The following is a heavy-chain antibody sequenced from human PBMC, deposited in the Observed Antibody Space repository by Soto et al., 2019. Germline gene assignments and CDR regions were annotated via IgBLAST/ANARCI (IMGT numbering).Heavy chain of an antibody. CDR2: IYYSWST. CDR1: GGSISSYY. CDR3: ARHEAPSGWYFDY. V-gene: IGHV4-39*01. J-gene: IGHJ4*02. D-gene: IGHD6-19*01. Sequence: TSETLSLTCTVSGGSISSYYWGWIRQPPGKGLEWIGSIYYSWSTYYNPSLKSRVTISVDTSKNQFSLKLSSVTAADTAVYYCARHEAPSGWYFDYWGQGTLVTAPQ.